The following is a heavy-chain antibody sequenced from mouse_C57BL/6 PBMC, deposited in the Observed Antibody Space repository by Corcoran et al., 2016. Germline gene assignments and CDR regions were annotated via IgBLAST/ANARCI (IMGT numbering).Heavy chain of an antibody. Sequence: EVQLQQSGPELVKPGASVKISCKASGYTFTDYYMNWVKQSHGKSLEWIGDINPNNGGTSYNQKFKGKATLTVDKSSSPAYMELRSLTSEDSAVYYCAHDGYWFAYWGQGTLVTVSA. CDR1: GYTFTDYY. CDR2: INPNNGGT. J-gene: IGHJ3*01. V-gene: IGHV1-26*01. CDR3: AHDGYWFAY. D-gene: IGHD2-3*01.